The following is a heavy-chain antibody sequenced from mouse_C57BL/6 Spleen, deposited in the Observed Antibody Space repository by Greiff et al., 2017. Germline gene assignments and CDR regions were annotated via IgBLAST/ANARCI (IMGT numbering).Heavy chain of an antibody. CDR3: ARQRDYTNYGAAMDY. Sequence: EVQLVESGGDLVKPGGSLKLSCAASGFTFSSYGMSWVRQTPDKRLEWVATISSGGSYTYYPDSVKGRFTISRDNAKNTLYLQMSSLKSEDTAMYYCARQRDYTNYGAAMDYWGQGTSVTVSS. D-gene: IGHD2-5*01. CDR2: ISSGGSYT. V-gene: IGHV5-6*01. CDR1: GFTFSSYG. J-gene: IGHJ4*01.